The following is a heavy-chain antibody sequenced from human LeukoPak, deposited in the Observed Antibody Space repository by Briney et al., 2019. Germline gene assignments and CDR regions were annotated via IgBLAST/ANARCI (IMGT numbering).Heavy chain of an antibody. CDR2: IKQDGSET. CDR1: GFTLGGYW. J-gene: IGHJ4*02. V-gene: IGHV3-7*01. D-gene: IGHD2-8*01. Sequence: GGSLRLSCAASGFTLGGYWMKWVRQAPGKGLEWVASIKQDGSETYYVDSVKGRFTISRDNAKNSLFLQMNSLRAEDTAMYYCAGTNSAGYWGQGTLVTVSS. CDR3: AGTNSAGY.